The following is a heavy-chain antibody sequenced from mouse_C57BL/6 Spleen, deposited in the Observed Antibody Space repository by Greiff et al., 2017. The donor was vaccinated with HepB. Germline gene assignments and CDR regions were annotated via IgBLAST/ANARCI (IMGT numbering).Heavy chain of an antibody. CDR2: ISYDGGN. J-gene: IGHJ2*01. D-gene: IGHD1-1*01. Sequence: EVKLVESGPGLVKPSQSLSLTCSVTGYSITSGYYWNWIRQFPGNKLEWMGYISYDGGNNYNPSLKNRISITRDTSKNQFFLKLNSVTTEDTATYYCARDDYGSSYFDYWGQGTTLTVSS. CDR3: ARDDYGSSYFDY. CDR1: GYSITSGYY. V-gene: IGHV3-6*01.